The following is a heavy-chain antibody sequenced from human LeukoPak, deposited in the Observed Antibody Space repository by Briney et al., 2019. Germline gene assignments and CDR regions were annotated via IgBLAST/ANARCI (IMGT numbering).Heavy chain of an antibody. J-gene: IGHJ4*02. Sequence: SETLSLTCTVSGYSISSGYYWGWIRPPPGKGLEWIGNIHHSGSTYYNPSLKSRVTISLDTSTNQFSLKLTSVTAADTAVYYCARASRGLLTAYSIDYWGLGTLVTVSS. D-gene: IGHD3-9*01. CDR1: GYSISSGYY. CDR3: ARASRGLLTAYSIDY. V-gene: IGHV4-38-2*02. CDR2: IHHSGST.